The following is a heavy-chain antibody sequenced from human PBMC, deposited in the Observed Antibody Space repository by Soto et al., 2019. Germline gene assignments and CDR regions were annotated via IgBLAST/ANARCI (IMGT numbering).Heavy chain of an antibody. Sequence: PWWSLRLSCSASVFTFSSYSMNWFRQAPGKGLEWVSYISSSSSTIYYADSVKGRFTISRDNAKNSLYLQMNSLRDEDTAVYYCARDLNGYSGYGMDVWGQGTTVTVSS. CDR1: VFTFSSYS. D-gene: IGHD5-12*01. J-gene: IGHJ6*02. V-gene: IGHV3-48*02. CDR2: ISSSSSTI. CDR3: ARDLNGYSGYGMDV.